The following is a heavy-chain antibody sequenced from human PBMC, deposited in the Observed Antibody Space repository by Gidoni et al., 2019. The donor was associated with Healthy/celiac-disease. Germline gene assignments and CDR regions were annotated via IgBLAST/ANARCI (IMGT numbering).Heavy chain of an antibody. Sequence: EVQLVESGGGLVQPGGSLRLSWAASGFTVSSNYMSWVRQAPGKGLEWVSVIYSGGSTYYADSVKGRFTISRDNSKNTLYLQMNSLRAEDTAVYYCARDLDSSGYVDYWGQGTLVTVSS. D-gene: IGHD6-19*01. J-gene: IGHJ4*02. CDR3: ARDLDSSGYVDY. V-gene: IGHV3-66*01. CDR2: IYSGGST. CDR1: GFTVSSNY.